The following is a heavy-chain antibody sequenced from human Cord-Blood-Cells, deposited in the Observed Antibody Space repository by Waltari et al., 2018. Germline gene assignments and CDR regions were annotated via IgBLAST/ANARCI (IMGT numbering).Heavy chain of an antibody. D-gene: IGHD3-16*02. J-gene: IGHJ5*02. Sequence: QVQLVQSGAEVKKPGASVKVSCTVSGYTLTELSMHWVRQAPGTGLEWMGGFDPEDGETIYAQKFQGRVTMTEDTSTDTAYMELSSLRSEDTAVYYCATALMITFGGVIANWFDPWGQGTLVTVSS. CDR3: ATALMITFGGVIANWFDP. CDR1: GYTLTELS. V-gene: IGHV1-24*01. CDR2: FDPEDGET.